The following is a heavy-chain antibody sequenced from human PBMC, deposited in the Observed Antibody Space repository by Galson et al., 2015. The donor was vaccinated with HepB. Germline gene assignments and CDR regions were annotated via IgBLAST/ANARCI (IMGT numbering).Heavy chain of an antibody. Sequence: QSGAEVKKPGASVKVSCKASGYTFSSYGITWVRQAPGQGLEWMGWISAYNGKTNYAQKFQGRVTMTTDTSTSTAYMELRSLRSDDTAVYYCARTGGYYDILTGYREGAFDIWGQGTMVTVSS. CDR2: ISAYNGKT. D-gene: IGHD3-9*01. V-gene: IGHV1-18*04. CDR1: GYTFSSYG. J-gene: IGHJ3*02. CDR3: ARTGGYYDILTGYREGAFDI.